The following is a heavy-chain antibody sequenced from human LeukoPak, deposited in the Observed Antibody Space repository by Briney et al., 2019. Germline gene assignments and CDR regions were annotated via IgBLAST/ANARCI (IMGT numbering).Heavy chain of an antibody. V-gene: IGHV3-48*01. CDR1: GFTFSSAW. D-gene: IGHD2-2*01. CDR3: AKDGCSSTSCYRGYYFDY. Sequence: GGSLRLSCAASGFTFSSAWMNWVRQAPGKGLERVSYISSSSSTIYYADSVKGRFTISRDNSKNTLYLQMNSLRAEDTAVYYCAKDGCSSTSCYRGYYFDYWGQGTLVTVSS. J-gene: IGHJ4*02. CDR2: ISSSSSTI.